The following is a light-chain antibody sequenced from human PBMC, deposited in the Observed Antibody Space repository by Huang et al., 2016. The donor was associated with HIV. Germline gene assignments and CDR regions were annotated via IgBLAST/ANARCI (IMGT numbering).Light chain of an antibody. V-gene: IGKV3-15*01. Sequence: EIVLTQSPGTLSLSPGETATLSCRASQGITGNLAWYQQRLGQPPTLLIYGASTRATNIPGRFSGSGSGTDFTLTITSLRSEGSEVYYCQQYNAWPSTWTFGQGTRMEIK. CDR3: QQYNAWPSTWT. CDR1: QGITGN. CDR2: GAS. J-gene: IGKJ1*01.